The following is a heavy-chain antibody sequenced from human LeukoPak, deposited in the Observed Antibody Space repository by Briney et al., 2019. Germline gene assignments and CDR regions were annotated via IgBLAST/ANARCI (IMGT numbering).Heavy chain of an antibody. J-gene: IGHJ4*02. CDR3: AREIRCCSGGSCYLFDY. D-gene: IGHD2-15*01. CDR1: GFTFSSYE. V-gene: IGHV3-48*03. CDR2: ISSSGSTK. Sequence: PGGSLRLSCTASGFTFSSYEMNWVRQAPGKGLEWVSYISSSGSTKYYADSVKGRFTISRDNAKNSLYLQMNSLRAEDTAVYYCAREIRCCSGGSCYLFDYWGQGTLVTVSS.